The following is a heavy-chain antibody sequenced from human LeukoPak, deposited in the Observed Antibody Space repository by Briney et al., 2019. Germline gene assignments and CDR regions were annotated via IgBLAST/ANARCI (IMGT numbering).Heavy chain of an antibody. CDR2: ISSGSTYT. J-gene: IGHJ4*02. V-gene: IGHV3-11*06. D-gene: IGHD6-19*01. CDR1: GFIFSDHY. Sequence: GGSLRLSCAASGFIFSDHYMDWVRQAPGKGLEWVSCISSGSTYTYYSDSVKGRFTISRDNAKNSLDLQMNSLRAEDTAMYYCARQAGNSFDFWGQGTLVTVSS. CDR3: ARQAGNSFDF.